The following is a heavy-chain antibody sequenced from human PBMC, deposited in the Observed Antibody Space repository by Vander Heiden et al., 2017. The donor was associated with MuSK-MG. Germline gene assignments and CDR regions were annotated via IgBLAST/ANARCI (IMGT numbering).Heavy chain of an antibody. CDR3: AKDAVNSGTYPTLVN. CDR2: IRYDGTNT. D-gene: IGHD3-10*01. CDR1: GFTLRTYD. V-gene: IGHV3-30*02. Sequence: QVQLVESGGGVVQPGGSLRLSCVVSGFTLRTYDMQWVRQAPGKGLEWLAFIRYDGTNTYYADSVKGRFTISRDDSENTLFLQMDSLTDEDTAVYYCAKDAVNSGTYPTLVNWGQGTLVTVSS. J-gene: IGHJ4*02.